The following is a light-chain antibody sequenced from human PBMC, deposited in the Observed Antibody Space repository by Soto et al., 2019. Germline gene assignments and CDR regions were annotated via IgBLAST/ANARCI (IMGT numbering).Light chain of an antibody. V-gene: IGLV8-61*01. J-gene: IGLJ3*02. CDR2: DTN. CDR3: LLFMSGISV. Sequence: QTVVTQEPSFSVSPGGTVTLTCGLTSGSVSTTNYPSWYQQTPGQAPRTLIYDTNTRTAGVPDRFSGSILGNKAALTITGAQANDESDYYCLLFMSGISVFGGGTQLTVL. CDR1: SGSVSTTNY.